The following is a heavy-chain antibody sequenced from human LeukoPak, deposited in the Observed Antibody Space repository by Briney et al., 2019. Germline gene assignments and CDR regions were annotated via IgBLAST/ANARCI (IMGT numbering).Heavy chain of an antibody. Sequence: SETLSLTCTVSGGSISSGGYYWSWIRQHPGKGLEWIGYIYYSGSTYYNPSLKSRVTISVDTSKNQFSLKLSSVTAADTAVYYCARSLYDYVWGSYRPDWYFDLWGRGTLVTVSS. CDR3: ARSLYDYVWGSYRPDWYFDL. D-gene: IGHD3-16*02. CDR1: GGSISSGGYY. CDR2: IYYSGST. V-gene: IGHV4-61*08. J-gene: IGHJ2*01.